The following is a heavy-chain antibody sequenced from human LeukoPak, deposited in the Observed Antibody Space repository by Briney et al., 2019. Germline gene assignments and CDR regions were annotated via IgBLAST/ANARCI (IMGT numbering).Heavy chain of an antibody. CDR2: ISGSGDTT. CDR1: GFTFSSYW. D-gene: IGHD2-2*01. Sequence: GGSLRLSCAASGFTFSSYWMSWVRQAPGKGLEWVSAISGSGDTTYYADSVKGRFTISRDNSKNTLYLQMNSLRPEDTAVYYCAKVGARGCSSSTCFIYWGQGTLVTVSS. V-gene: IGHV3-23*01. CDR3: AKVGARGCSSSTCFIY. J-gene: IGHJ4*02.